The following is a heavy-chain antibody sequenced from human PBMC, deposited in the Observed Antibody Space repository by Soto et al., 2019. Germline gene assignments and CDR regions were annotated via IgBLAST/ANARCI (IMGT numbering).Heavy chain of an antibody. CDR1: GFTFSSYW. CDR3: VRSKGGYSYGTPFDY. D-gene: IGHD5-18*01. V-gene: IGHV3-7*03. CDR2: IKQDGSEK. J-gene: IGHJ4*02. Sequence: GESLKISCAASGFTFSSYWMSWVRQAPGKGLEWVANIKQDGSEKYYADSVKGRFTTSRDNAENSLYLQMNSLRPEDTALYYCVRSKGGYSYGTPFDYWGQGTLVTVSS.